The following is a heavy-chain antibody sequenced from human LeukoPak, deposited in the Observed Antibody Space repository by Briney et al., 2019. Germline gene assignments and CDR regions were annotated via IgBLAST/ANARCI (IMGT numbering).Heavy chain of an antibody. CDR1: GLTVSNNY. CDR2: IYSGGST. J-gene: IGHJ4*02. D-gene: IGHD3-3*01. Sequence: PGGSLRLSCAASGLTVSNNYMSWVRQAPGKGLEWVSVIYSGGSTYYADSVKGRFTVSRDNSKNTLYLQMNSLRAGDTAVYYCARGASYYDFWSGHRPYYFDYWGQGTLVTVSS. CDR3: ARGASYYDFWSGHRPYYFDY. V-gene: IGHV3-66*01.